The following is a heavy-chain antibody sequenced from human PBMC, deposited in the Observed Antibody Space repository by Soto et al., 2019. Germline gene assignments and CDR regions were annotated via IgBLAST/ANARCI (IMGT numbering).Heavy chain of an antibody. CDR3: ARERGGSDSPFRDNWLDT. Sequence: ASVKVSCKASGYTFTSYGISWVRQAPGQGLEWMGWISAYNGNTNYAQKLQGRVTMTTDTSTSTAYMELRSLRSDDTAVYYCARERGGSDSPFRDNWLDTWGQGTLVTVSS. CDR1: GYTFTSYG. D-gene: IGHD5-12*01. J-gene: IGHJ5*02. CDR2: ISAYNGNT. V-gene: IGHV1-18*04.